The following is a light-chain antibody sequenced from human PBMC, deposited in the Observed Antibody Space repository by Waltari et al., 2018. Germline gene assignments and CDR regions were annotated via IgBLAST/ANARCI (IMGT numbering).Light chain of an antibody. Sequence: DIVMTQSPDSLAVSLGERATIHCKSSQSILYSSHNKTYLAWYQQKPGQPPKLLIYWASTRESGVPDRFSGSGSGTDFTLTISSLQAEDVAVYYCQQYYSTPYTFGQGTKLEIK. CDR2: WAS. V-gene: IGKV4-1*01. CDR1: QSILYSSHNKTY. J-gene: IGKJ2*01. CDR3: QQYYSTPYT.